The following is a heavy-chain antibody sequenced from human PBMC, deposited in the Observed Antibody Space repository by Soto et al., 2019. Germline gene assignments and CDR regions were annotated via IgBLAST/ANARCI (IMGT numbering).Heavy chain of an antibody. CDR3: AREAAAHNYYYYYYMDV. CDR1: GYTFTSYG. V-gene: IGHV1-18*01. D-gene: IGHD6-13*01. J-gene: IGHJ6*03. CDR2: ISAYNGNT. Sequence: ASVKVSCKASGYTFTSYGISWVRQAPGQGLEWMGWISAYNGNTNYAQKLQGRVTMTTDTSTSTAYMELRSLRSDDTAVYYCAREAAAHNYYYYYYMDVWGKGTTVTVSS.